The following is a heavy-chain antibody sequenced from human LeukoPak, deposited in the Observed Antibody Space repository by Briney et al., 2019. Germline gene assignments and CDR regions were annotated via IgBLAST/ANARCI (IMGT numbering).Heavy chain of an antibody. D-gene: IGHD6-6*01. CDR1: GFTFSNYA. J-gene: IGHJ4*02. CDR2: IIRGGIT. CDR3: AKNTQYSGYYDC. Sequence: GGSLRLSCAASGFTFSNYAMSWVRQAPGKGLEWVSGIIRGGITYYADSVKGRFTISRDNSKNTLYLQMNSLRAEDTAVYYCAKNTQYSGYYDCWGQGTLVAVSS. V-gene: IGHV3-23*01.